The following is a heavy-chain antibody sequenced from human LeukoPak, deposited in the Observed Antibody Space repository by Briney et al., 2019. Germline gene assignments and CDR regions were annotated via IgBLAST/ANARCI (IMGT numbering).Heavy chain of an antibody. CDR1: GFAFSNSW. J-gene: IGHJ4*02. Sequence: PGGSLRLSCAASGFAFSNSWMHWVRQSPGKGLVWVSRIISDGSRTSYADSVKGRFTISRDNAKNTLYLQMNSLRAEDTAVYYCARDGSLPDYWGQGTLDTVSS. V-gene: IGHV3-74*01. CDR3: ARDGSLPDY. CDR2: IISDGSRT.